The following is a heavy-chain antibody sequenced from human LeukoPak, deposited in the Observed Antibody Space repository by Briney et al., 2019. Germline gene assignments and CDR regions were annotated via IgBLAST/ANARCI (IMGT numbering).Heavy chain of an antibody. D-gene: IGHD3-3*01. CDR2: ISAYNGNT. Sequence: GASVKVSCKASGYTFKFNGISWVRQAPGQGLEWMGWISAYNGNTNYAQKLQGRVTMTTDTSTSTAYMELRSLRSDDTAVYYCAIQIRFPLFWGQGTMVTVSS. CDR3: AIQIRFPLF. V-gene: IGHV1-18*01. CDR1: GYTFKFNG. J-gene: IGHJ3*01.